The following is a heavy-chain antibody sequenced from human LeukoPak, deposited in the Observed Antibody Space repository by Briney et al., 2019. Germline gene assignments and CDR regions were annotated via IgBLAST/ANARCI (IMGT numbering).Heavy chain of an antibody. CDR2: MNQDGSQE. D-gene: IGHD6-19*01. Sequence: GSPRLSCAASGFIFSNYWMVWVRQAPGKGLEWVANMNQDGSQEYYVDSVKGRFTISRDNAKSSMYLQMNSLRAEDTAVYYCVRDLYIYSSGWYDAFDIWGQGTMVTVSS. CDR3: VRDLYIYSSGWYDAFDI. CDR1: GFIFSNYW. J-gene: IGHJ3*02. V-gene: IGHV3-7*01.